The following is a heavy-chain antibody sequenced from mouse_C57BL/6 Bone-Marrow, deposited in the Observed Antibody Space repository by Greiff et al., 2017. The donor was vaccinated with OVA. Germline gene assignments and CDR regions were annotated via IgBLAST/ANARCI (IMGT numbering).Heavy chain of an antibody. CDR1: GYTFTSYW. J-gene: IGHJ3*01. Sequence: QVQLKQPGAELVKPGASVKMSCKASGYTFTSYWITWVKQRPGQGLEWIGDIYPGSGSTNYNEKFKSKATLTVDTSSSTAYMQLSSLTSEDSAVYYCARRRIYSNYGFAYWGQGTLVTVSA. CDR3: ARRRIYSNYGFAY. V-gene: IGHV1-55*01. CDR2: IYPGSGST. D-gene: IGHD2-5*01.